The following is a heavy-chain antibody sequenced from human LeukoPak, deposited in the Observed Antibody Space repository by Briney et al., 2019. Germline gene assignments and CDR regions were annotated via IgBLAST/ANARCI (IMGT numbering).Heavy chain of an antibody. J-gene: IGHJ4*02. D-gene: IGHD3-10*01. CDR2: INQDGSQK. V-gene: IGHV3-7*01. CDR1: GFSFSGYW. CDR3: ARDRGSTTFDH. Sequence: GGSLRLSCAASGFSFSGYWMQWVRQAPGKGLEWVASINQDGSQKDYVDSLRGRFTSSRDNAKNSLYLQMNSLRAEDAAVYYCARDRGSTTFDHWGPGTLVTVSS.